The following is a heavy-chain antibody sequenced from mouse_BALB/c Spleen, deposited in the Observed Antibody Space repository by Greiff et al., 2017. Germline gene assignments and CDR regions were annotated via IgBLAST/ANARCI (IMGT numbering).Heavy chain of an antibody. D-gene: IGHD1-2*01. J-gene: IGHJ4*01. CDR3: ARGGLRLRAMDY. V-gene: IGHV5-12-2*01. CDR2: ISNGGGST. Sequence: EVKLVESGGGLVQPGGSLKLSCAASGFTFSSYTMSWVRQTPEKRLEWVAYISNGGGSTYYPDTVKGRFTISRDNAKNTLYLQMSSLKSEDTAMYYCARGGLRLRAMDYWGQGTSVTVSS. CDR1: GFTFSSYT.